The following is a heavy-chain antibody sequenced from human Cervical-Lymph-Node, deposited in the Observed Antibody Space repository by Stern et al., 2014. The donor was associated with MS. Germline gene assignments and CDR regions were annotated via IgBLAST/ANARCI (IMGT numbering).Heavy chain of an antibody. D-gene: IGHD2-15*01. V-gene: IGHV1-8*01. J-gene: IGHJ4*02. Sequence: VQLEESGAEVKKPGASVKVSCKASGYTFTSHDLNWVRQATGQGLEWMGWMTPNNGNTGYAQKFQDRVTMTRDTSISTAYMELSSLTSEDTAVYYCARRDCSGGSCYMGVSHWGQGTLVTVSS. CDR1: GYTFTSHD. CDR2: MTPNNGNT. CDR3: ARRDCSGGSCYMGVSH.